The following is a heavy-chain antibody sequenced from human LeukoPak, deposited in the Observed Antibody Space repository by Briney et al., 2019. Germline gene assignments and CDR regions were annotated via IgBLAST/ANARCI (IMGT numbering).Heavy chain of an antibody. CDR1: GYTFTGYY. J-gene: IGHJ5*02. CDR3: ARIYYYDRSGPIRGGFDP. V-gene: IGHV1-2*02. CDR2: INPNSGGT. Sequence: ASVKVSCKASGYTFTGYYMHWVRQAPGQGLEWMGWINPNSGGTNYAQKFQGRVTMTRDTSITTAYMELSSLRSDDTAVYYCARIYYYDRSGPIRGGFDPWGQGTLVTVSS. D-gene: IGHD3-22*01.